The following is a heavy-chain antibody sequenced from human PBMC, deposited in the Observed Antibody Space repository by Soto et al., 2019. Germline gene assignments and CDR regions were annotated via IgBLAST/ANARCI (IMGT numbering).Heavy chain of an antibody. Sequence: ASVKVSCKASGYTFTSYGISWVRQAPGQGLEWMGWISAYNGNTNYAQKLQGRVTMTTDTSTSTAYMELSSLRSEDTAVYYCARDLSSSSAPGVRITYYYGMDVWGQGTTVTVSS. D-gene: IGHD6-6*01. J-gene: IGHJ6*02. CDR1: GYTFTSYG. CDR2: ISAYNGNT. CDR3: ARDLSSSSAPGVRITYYYGMDV. V-gene: IGHV1-18*01.